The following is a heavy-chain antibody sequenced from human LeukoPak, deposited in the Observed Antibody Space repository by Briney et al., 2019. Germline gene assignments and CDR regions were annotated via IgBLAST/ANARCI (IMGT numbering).Heavy chain of an antibody. D-gene: IGHD4-17*01. CDR1: GYTFTSYG. CDR2: IMPLFGTA. J-gene: IGHJ5*02. V-gene: IGHV1-69*05. CDR3: ARDVHGDYGSGWFDP. Sequence: SVKVSCKASGYTFTSYGISWVRQAPGQGLEWLGGIMPLFGTAGYAQKFQGRVTITKDESTRTAYLELTSLTSDDTAVYYCARDVHGDYGSGWFDPWGQGTLVSVSS.